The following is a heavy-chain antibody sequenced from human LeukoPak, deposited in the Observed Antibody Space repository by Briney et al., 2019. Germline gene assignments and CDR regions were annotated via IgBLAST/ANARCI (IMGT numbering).Heavy chain of an antibody. CDR2: ISAYNGNT. D-gene: IGHD2-15*01. CDR1: GYTFTSYG. V-gene: IGHV1-18*01. Sequence: ASVKVSCKXSGYTFTSYGISWVRQSPGQGLEWMGWISAYNGNTNYAQKLQGRVTMTTDTSTSTAYMELRSLRSDDTAVYYCARSTIGYCSGGSCYSLDYFDYWGQGTLVTVSS. CDR3: ARSTIGYCSGGSCYSLDYFDY. J-gene: IGHJ4*02.